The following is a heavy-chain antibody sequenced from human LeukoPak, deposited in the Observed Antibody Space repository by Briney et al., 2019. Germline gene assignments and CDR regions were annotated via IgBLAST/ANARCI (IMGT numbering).Heavy chain of an antibody. CDR2: ISWNSGSI. CDR3: ARGPYGDHITEGFDQ. D-gene: IGHD4-17*01. Sequence: GGSLRLSCAASGFTFDDYAMHWVRQAPGKGLEWVSGISWNSGSIGYADSVKGRFTISRDSSTNTLFLQMVRLSAEDTAVYYCARGPYGDHITEGFDQRGQGTLVTVSS. J-gene: IGHJ4*02. V-gene: IGHV3-9*01. CDR1: GFTFDDYA.